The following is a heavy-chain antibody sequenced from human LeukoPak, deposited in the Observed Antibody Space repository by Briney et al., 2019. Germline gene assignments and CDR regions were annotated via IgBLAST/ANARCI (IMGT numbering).Heavy chain of an antibody. CDR3: ARDLYYDSSGRVYGLDV. CDR1: GFTFSSYA. CDR2: ISSNGGST. Sequence: QPGGSLRLSCSASGFTFSSYAMHWVRQAPGKGLEYVSAISSNGGSTYYADSVKGRFTISRDNAKNLLYLQMNGLRAEDTALYYCARDLYYDSSGRVYGLDVWGQGTTVTVSS. V-gene: IGHV3-64*04. D-gene: IGHD3-22*01. J-gene: IGHJ6*02.